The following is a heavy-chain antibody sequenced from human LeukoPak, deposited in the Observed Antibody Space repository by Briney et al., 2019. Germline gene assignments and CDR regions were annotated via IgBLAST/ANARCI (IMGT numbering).Heavy chain of an antibody. J-gene: IGHJ4*02. CDR1: GGSFSGYY. D-gene: IGHD6-13*01. CDR2: INHSGST. Sequence: PSETLSLTCAVYGGSFSGYYWSWIRQPPGKGLEWIGEINHSGSTNYNPSLKSRVTISVDTSKNQFSLKLSSVTAADTAVYYCARRGRSSSWSSTRGAFDYWGQGTLVTVSS. CDR3: ARRGRSSSWSSTRGAFDY. V-gene: IGHV4-34*01.